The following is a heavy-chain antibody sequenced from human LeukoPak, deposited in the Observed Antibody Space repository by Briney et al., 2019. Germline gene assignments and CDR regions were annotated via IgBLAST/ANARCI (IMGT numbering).Heavy chain of an antibody. J-gene: IGHJ4*02. CDR2: IIPVFGTT. D-gene: IGHD3-22*01. CDR3: ARFSPGDSSNFYAVLQY. V-gene: IGHV1-69*06. CDR1: GGTFSSYA. Sequence: GASVKVSCKASGGTFSSYAVSWVRLTPGQGLEWLGGIIPVFGTTTYAQKFQAKVTMTADKSTNTAYLEISSLTSDDTAVYYCARFSPGDSSNFYAVLQYWAQGTQVTVPT.